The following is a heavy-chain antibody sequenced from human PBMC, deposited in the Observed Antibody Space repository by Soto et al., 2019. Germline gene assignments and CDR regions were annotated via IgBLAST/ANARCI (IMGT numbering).Heavy chain of an antibody. CDR3: ARGKYIWGTYEDYYYMDV. Sequence: QLQLQESGPGLVKPSEPLSLTCTVSGGSISNNNYYWGWIRQPPGKGLEWIGTIYYSGTTYFNPSLKSRVTMSVDTSKNQFSLKLSSVTAADTAVYYCARGKYIWGTYEDYYYMDVWGKGTTVTVSS. CDR2: IYYSGTT. V-gene: IGHV4-39*01. D-gene: IGHD3-16*01. J-gene: IGHJ6*03. CDR1: GGSISNNNYY.